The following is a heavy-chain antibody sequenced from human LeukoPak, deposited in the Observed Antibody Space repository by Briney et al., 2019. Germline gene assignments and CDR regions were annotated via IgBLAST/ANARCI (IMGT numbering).Heavy chain of an antibody. CDR2: ISSSGSTI. V-gene: IGHV3-48*03. CDR1: GFTFSSYE. CDR3: ARRPEGIDAFDI. J-gene: IGHJ3*02. Sequence: PGGSLRLSCAASGFTFSSYEMNWVRQAPGKGLEWVSYISSSGSTIYYADSVKGGFTISRDNAKNSLYLQMNSLRAEDTAVYYCARRPEGIDAFDIWGQGTMVTVSS. D-gene: IGHD3-10*01.